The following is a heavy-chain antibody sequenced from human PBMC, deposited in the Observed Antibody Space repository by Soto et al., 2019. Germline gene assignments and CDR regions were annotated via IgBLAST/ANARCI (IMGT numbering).Heavy chain of an antibody. D-gene: IGHD6-19*01. CDR2: IDPSDTYT. Sequence: PGESLKISCKGSGYSFTSYWISWVRQMPGKGLEWMGRIDPSDTYTNYSPSFQGHVTISADKSISTAYLQWSSLKASDTAMYYCARLRQQWLAPDYWGQGTLVTVSS. CDR1: GYSFTSYW. CDR3: ARLRQQWLAPDY. J-gene: IGHJ4*02. V-gene: IGHV5-10-1*01.